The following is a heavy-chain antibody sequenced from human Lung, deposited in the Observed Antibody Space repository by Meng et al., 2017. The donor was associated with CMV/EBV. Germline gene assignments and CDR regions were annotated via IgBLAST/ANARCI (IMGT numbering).Heavy chain of an antibody. D-gene: IGHD2-21*01. CDR1: GLNFKIYG. V-gene: IGHV3-30*02. CDR3: VKDFPGDCYPFCYYFSHGMDV. J-gene: IGHJ6*02. Sequence: GGSXRLXCATSGLNFKIYGMHWVRQLPGKGLEWVAFIRYDEKTKYYADSVKGRFTISRDNSKNTLYLQMNSLTVEDTAVYYCVKDFPGDCYPFCYYFSHGMDVWXQGTXVTVYS. CDR2: IRYDEKTK.